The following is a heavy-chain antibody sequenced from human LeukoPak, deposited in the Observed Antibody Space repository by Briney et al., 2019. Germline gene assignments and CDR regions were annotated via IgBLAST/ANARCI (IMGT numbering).Heavy chain of an antibody. CDR1: GYTFTSYG. J-gene: IGHJ4*02. D-gene: IGHD3-22*01. CDR2: ISAYNGNT. Sequence: GASVKVSCKASGYTFTSYGISWVRQAPGQGLEWMGWISAYNGNTNYAQKLQGRVTMTTDTSTSTAYMKLRSLRSDDTAVYYCARVPYYDSSGYYTGRFLDYWGQGTLVTVSS. V-gene: IGHV1-18*01. CDR3: ARVPYYDSSGYYTGRFLDY.